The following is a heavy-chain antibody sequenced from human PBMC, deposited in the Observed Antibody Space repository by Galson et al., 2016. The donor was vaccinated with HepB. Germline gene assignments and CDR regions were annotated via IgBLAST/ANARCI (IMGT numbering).Heavy chain of an antibody. CDR1: GGSISSTNYY. V-gene: IGHV4-39*07. CDR2: IHYSGTT. Sequence: ETLSLTCTVSGGSISSTNYYWAWIRQPPGKGLEWIGIIHYSGTTYYNPSLKRRLTISVATSKNQNSLKLTSMTAAVTAVDYCARGGYIGYAGLDYWGQGTLVTVSS. CDR3: ARGGYIGYAGLDY. D-gene: IGHD5-12*01. J-gene: IGHJ4*02.